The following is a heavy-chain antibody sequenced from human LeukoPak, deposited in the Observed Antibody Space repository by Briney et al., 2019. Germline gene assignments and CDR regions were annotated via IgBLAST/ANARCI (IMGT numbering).Heavy chain of an antibody. V-gene: IGHV4-59*08. CDR3: ARRGGQYDYSIDY. CDR2: IYYSGST. J-gene: IGHJ4*02. D-gene: IGHD4-11*01. CDR1: GGSLSSYY. Sequence: SETLSLTCTVSGGSLSSYYWSWIRQPPGKGLEWIGYIYYSGSTNYNPSLKGRVTISVDTSKNQFSLKLSSVAAADTAVYYCARRGGQYDYSIDYWGQGTLVTVSS.